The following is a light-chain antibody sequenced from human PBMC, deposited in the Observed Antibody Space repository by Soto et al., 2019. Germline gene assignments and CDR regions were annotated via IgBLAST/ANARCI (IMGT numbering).Light chain of an antibody. CDR2: EVS. J-gene: IGLJ1*01. CDR3: SSYTSSSTYV. CDR1: SSDVGGYNY. Sequence: QSALTQPASVSGSLGQSITISCTGTSSDVGGYNYVSWYQQHPGKAPKLMIYEVSSRPSGVSTRFSGSKSGNTASLTISGLQAEDEADYYCSSYTSSSTYVFGGGTKLTVL. V-gene: IGLV2-14*01.